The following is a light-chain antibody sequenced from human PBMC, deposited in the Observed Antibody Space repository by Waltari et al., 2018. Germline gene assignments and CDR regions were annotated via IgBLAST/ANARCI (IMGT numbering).Light chain of an antibody. Sequence: EIVMTQSPATLSVSPGERATLSCRASQSVSSNLAWYQQKPGQAPRPLIYGASTRATGIPARFSGSGSGTEFTLTLSSLQSEDFAVYYCQQYNNWPRNSWTFGQGTKVEIK. CDR2: GAS. CDR1: QSVSSN. CDR3: QQYNNWPRNSWT. J-gene: IGKJ1*01. V-gene: IGKV3-15*01.